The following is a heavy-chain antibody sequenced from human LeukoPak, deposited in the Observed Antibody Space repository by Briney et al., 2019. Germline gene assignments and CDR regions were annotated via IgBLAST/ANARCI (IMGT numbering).Heavy chain of an antibody. Sequence: PGGSLRLSCVASGFSFRKYSMSWVRQAPGQGLEWVSSITGREGNTYAADSVKGRFTISRDNSKNTLYLQMNSLRAEDTAVYYCAKSDCGGDCHLLDYWGQGTLVTVSS. CDR3: AKSDCGGDCHLLDY. CDR2: ITGREGNT. CDR1: GFSFRKYS. V-gene: IGHV3-23*01. J-gene: IGHJ4*02. D-gene: IGHD2-21*02.